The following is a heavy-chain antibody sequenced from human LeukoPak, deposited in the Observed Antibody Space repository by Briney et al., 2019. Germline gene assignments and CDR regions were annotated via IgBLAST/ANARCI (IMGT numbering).Heavy chain of an antibody. CDR1: GDTLSNYV. CDR3: ARTYCSSTSCLPLFDY. Sequence: SVNVSCMPSGDTLSNYVISWFRQAPGQRPEWMGGITPMFGSTYFTQKFQGRVTFTADDSTTTAYMELSSLRSEDTAVYYCARTYCSSTSCLPLFDYWGQGTLVTVSS. D-gene: IGHD2-2*01. J-gene: IGHJ4*02. V-gene: IGHV1-69*13. CDR2: ITPMFGST.